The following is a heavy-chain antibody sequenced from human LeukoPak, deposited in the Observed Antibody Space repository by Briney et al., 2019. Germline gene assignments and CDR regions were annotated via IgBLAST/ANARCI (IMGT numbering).Heavy chain of an antibody. Sequence: GSLRLSCAASGFTFSSYAMSWVRQAPGKGLDWVSAISGSGGSTYYADSVKGRFTISRDNGKNSLYLQMNSLRAEDTAVYYCARAHYYDSSGLDYWGQGTLVTVSS. CDR2: ISGSGGST. CDR3: ARAHYYDSSGLDY. J-gene: IGHJ4*02. D-gene: IGHD3-22*01. V-gene: IGHV3-23*01. CDR1: GFTFSSYA.